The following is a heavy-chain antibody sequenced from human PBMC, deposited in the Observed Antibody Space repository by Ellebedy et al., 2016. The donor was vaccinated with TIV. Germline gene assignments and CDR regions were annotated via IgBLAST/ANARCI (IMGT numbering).Heavy chain of an antibody. V-gene: IGHV1-24*01. Sequence: AASVKVSCKVSGYTLTELSMHWVRQAPGKGLEWMGGFDPEDGETIYAQKFQGRVTMTTDTSTSTAYMELRSLRSDDTAVYYCARVTTMVRGVIRCLDVWGHGTTVTVSS. J-gene: IGHJ6*02. CDR1: GYTLTELS. D-gene: IGHD3-10*01. CDR2: FDPEDGET. CDR3: ARVTTMVRGVIRCLDV.